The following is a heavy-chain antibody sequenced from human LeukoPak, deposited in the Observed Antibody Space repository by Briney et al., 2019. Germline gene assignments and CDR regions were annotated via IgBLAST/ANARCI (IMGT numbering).Heavy chain of an antibody. CDR2: IYTSGST. CDR3: ARDSRDSSGSVLDAFDI. D-gene: IGHD3-22*01. CDR1: GGSISSYY. V-gene: IGHV4-4*07. Sequence: SETLSLTCTVSGGSISSYYWSWLRQPAGKGLEWIGRIYTSGSTNYNPSLKSRVTMSVDTSKNQFSLKLSSVTAADTAVYYCARDSRDSSGSVLDAFDIWGQGTMVTVSS. J-gene: IGHJ3*02.